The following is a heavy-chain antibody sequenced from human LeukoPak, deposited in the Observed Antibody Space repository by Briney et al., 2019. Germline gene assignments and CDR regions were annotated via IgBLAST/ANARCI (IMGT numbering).Heavy chain of an antibody. V-gene: IGHV1-69*13. CDR1: GGTFSSYA. D-gene: IGHD6-19*01. J-gene: IGHJ4*02. CDR2: IIPIFGTA. Sequence: ASVKVSCKASGGTFSSYAISWVRQAPGQGLEWMGGIIPIFGTAYYAQKFQGRVTITADESTSTAYMELSSLRSEDTAVYYCASRAYSSGWYYYFDYWGQGTLVTVSS. CDR3: ASRAYSSGWYYYFDY.